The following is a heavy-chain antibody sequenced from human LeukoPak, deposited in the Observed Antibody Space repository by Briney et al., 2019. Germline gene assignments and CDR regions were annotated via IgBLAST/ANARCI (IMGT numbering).Heavy chain of an antibody. Sequence: SKTLSLTCAGYGGSFSGYYWRWIRQPPGKELEWIGEINHSGSTNYNPSLKSRVTISVDTSKNQFSLKLSSVTAADTAVYYCARNYDHHYYFDYWGQGTLVTVSS. V-gene: IGHV4-34*01. CDR1: GGSFSGYY. CDR2: INHSGST. CDR3: ARNYDHHYYFDY. J-gene: IGHJ4*02. D-gene: IGHD3-22*01.